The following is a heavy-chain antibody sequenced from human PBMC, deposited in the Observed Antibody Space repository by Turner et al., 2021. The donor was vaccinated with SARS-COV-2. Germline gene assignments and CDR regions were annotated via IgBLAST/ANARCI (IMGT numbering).Heavy chain of an antibody. CDR3: ARGSPSASWFEPPAGFDP. V-gene: IGHV3-49*03. Sequence: EVQLGESGGGFVHPGRSLRHSRPASGFIAGDFALTWFRRAPGKELEWVGLIRSKASGGTTEYAATVKGRFTISRDDSERIAYLQMNSLKIEDTAVYFCARGSPSASWFEPPAGFDPWGQGTLVTVSS. D-gene: IGHD3-10*01. CDR1: GFIAGDFA. J-gene: IGHJ5*02. CDR2: IRSKASGGTT.